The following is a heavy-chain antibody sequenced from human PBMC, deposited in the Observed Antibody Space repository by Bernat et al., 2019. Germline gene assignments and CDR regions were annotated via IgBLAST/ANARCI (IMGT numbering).Heavy chain of an antibody. D-gene: IGHD6-13*01. CDR1: GYTFTSYD. CDR3: ARWRSYSSSWYFDY. J-gene: IGHJ4*02. V-gene: IGHV1-8*01. CDR2: MNPNSGNT. Sequence: QVQLVQSGAEVKKPGASVKVSCKASGYTFTSYDIHWVRQATGQGLEWMGWMNPNSGNTGYAQKFQGRVTMTRNTSISTAYMELSSLRSEDTAVYYCARWRSYSSSWYFDYWGQGTLVTVSS.